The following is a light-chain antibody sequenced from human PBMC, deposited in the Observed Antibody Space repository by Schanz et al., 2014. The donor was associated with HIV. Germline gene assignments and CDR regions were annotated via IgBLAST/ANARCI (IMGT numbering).Light chain of an antibody. CDR2: DVT. CDR3: SSYTTSSTLV. CDR1: SGDLGRYDH. Sequence: QSALTQPASVSGSFGQSITISCTGTSGDLGRYDHLSWDQQHPGQAPKLLIYDVTYRPSGISNRFSGSKSGYTASLTISGLQADDEADYYCSSYTTSSTLVFGGGTKLTVL. V-gene: IGLV2-14*03. J-gene: IGLJ2*01.